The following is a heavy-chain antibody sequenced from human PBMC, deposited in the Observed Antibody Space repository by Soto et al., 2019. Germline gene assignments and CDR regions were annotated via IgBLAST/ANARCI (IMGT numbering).Heavy chain of an antibody. V-gene: IGHV3-21*01. CDR1: GFTFSNYY. D-gene: IGHD2-21*02. CDR2: IRSGHDT. J-gene: IGHJ6*02. Sequence: GGSLRLSCAVSGFTFSNYYIHWVRQAPGKGLEWVSSIRSGHDTFYADSVKGRFSISRDDATSSVSLQMNSLRGEGTAVYFCAREETAWPLAYGLDVWGQGTTVTVSS. CDR3: AREETAWPLAYGLDV.